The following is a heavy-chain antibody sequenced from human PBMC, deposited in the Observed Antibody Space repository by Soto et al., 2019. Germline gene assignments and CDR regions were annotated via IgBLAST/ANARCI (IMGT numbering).Heavy chain of an antibody. CDR1: GFTFSSDA. CDR3: ANGGLYCGSWYEGY. J-gene: IGHJ4*02. D-gene: IGHD6-13*01. CDR2: ISGSGDST. V-gene: IGHV3-23*01. Sequence: EVQLLESGGALVHPGGSLRLSCAASGFTFSSDAMSWVRQVPGKGLEWVSSISGSGDSTHNADSVKGRVTISRDNAKNTLYLQMNSLTADDTAVYYCANGGLYCGSWYEGYWGEGTLVTVSS.